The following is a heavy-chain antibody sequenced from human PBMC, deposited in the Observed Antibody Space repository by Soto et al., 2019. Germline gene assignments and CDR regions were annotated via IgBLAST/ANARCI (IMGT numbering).Heavy chain of an antibody. CDR2: INPNSGGT. CDR3: ATLLRYFDWPFDY. J-gene: IGHJ4*02. V-gene: IGHV1-2*02. CDR1: GYTFTGYY. Sequence: GSVKVSCKASGYTFTGYYMHWVRQAPGQGLEWMGWINPNSGGTNYAQKFQGRVTMTRDTSISTAYMELSRLRSDDTAVYYCATLLRYFDWPFDYWGQGTLVTVSS. D-gene: IGHD3-9*01.